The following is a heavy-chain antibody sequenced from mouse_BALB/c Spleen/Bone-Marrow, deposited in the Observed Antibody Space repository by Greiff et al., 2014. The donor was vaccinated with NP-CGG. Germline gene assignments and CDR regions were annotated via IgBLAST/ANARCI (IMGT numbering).Heavy chain of an antibody. V-gene: IGHV2-6-4*01. CDR1: GFSLSRYS. Sequence: QVQLKESGPGLVAPSQSLSITCTVSGFSLSRYSVHWVRQPPGKGLEWLGVIWGGGSTDYNSALKSRLSISKDNPKSQVFLKMNSLQTDDTAMYYCARKGGLNYRWYFDVWGAGTTVTVSS. CDR3: ARKGGLNYRWYFDV. J-gene: IGHJ1*01. CDR2: IWGGGST. D-gene: IGHD2-1*01.